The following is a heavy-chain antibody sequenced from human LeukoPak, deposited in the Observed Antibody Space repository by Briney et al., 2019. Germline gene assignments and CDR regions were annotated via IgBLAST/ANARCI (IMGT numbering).Heavy chain of an antibody. D-gene: IGHD4-17*01. CDR3: AKDQDDYGDYGVAFDI. V-gene: IGHV3-23*01. J-gene: IGHJ3*02. CDR1: GFTFSSYA. CDR2: ISGSGGST. Sequence: GGSLRLSCAASGFTFSSYAMSWVRQAPGKGLEWVSAISGSGGSTYYADSVKGGFTISRGNSKNTLYLQMNSLRAEDTAVYYCAKDQDDYGDYGVAFDIWGQGTMVTVSS.